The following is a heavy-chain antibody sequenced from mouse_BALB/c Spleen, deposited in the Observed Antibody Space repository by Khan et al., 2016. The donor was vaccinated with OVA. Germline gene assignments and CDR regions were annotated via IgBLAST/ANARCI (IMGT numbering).Heavy chain of an antibody. J-gene: IGHJ4*01. Sequence: QIQLVQSGAELARPGASVKMSCKASGYTFTSHTMHWIKQRPGQGLEWIGYINPRSGYNQKLNEKATLTADISSSTAYMQLSSLTSEDSAVYYCARRTTEYALDYWGQGTSVTVSS. D-gene: IGHD2-14*01. CDR1: GYTFTSHT. V-gene: IGHV1-4*01. CDR3: ARRTTEYALDY. CDR2: INPRSG.